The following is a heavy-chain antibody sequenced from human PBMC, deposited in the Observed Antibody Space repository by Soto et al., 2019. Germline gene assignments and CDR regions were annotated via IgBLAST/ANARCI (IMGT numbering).Heavy chain of an antibody. V-gene: IGHV3-43*01. J-gene: IGHJ6*02. D-gene: IGHD3-22*01. CDR1: GFTFDDYT. CDR2: ISWDGGST. Sequence: GGSLRLSCAASGFTFDDYTMHWVRQAPGKGLEWVSLISWDGGSTYYADSVKGRFTISRDNSKNSLYLQMNSLRTEDTALYYCAKSQDSSGYYLDYYYYGMDVWGQGTTVTVSS. CDR3: AKSQDSSGYYLDYYYYGMDV.